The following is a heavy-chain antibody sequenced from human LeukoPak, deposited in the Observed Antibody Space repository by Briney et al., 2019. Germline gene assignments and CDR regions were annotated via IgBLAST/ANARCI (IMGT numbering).Heavy chain of an antibody. J-gene: IGHJ4*02. CDR2: IRYDGTNK. CDR3: AKEGTASKPSDLDY. V-gene: IGHV3-30*02. CDR1: GFIFSDYG. D-gene: IGHD1/OR15-1a*01. Sequence: PGGSLRLSCAASGFIFSDYGMHWVRQAPGKGLKWVTFIRYDGTNKYYADSVKGRFTISKDNSRNTLYLQMNSLSSEDTAVYYCAKEGTASKPSDLDYWGQGTLVTVSS.